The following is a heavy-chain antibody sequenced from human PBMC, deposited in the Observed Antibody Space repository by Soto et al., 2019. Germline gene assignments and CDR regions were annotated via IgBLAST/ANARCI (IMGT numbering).Heavy chain of an antibody. V-gene: IGHV4-34*01. CDR1: DGSFIGYF. CDR3: SRGYVRATAYFDA. J-gene: IGHJ4*02. Sequence: QVELQQWGPGLVKPSETLSLTCTIHDGSFIGYFWSWIRQSPEKGLAWIGEINHSGRCSYNLSLRSRVTKSVDTSTNQFSLKLTSVTAADTAVYYCSRGYVRATAYFDAWCQGSPVIVSS. D-gene: IGHD1-26*01. CDR2: INHSGRC.